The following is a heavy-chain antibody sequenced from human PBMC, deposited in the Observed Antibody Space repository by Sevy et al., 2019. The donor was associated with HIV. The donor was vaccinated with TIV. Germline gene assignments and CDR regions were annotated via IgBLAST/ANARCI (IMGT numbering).Heavy chain of an antibody. CDR3: ARAGGSWALRY. J-gene: IGHJ4*02. Sequence: GGSWRLSWAASGSIFVNYNRGGTPRAPGKGRGGVSYISGRANTISYPDSVKGRFTISRDNAKDSLYLQMNSLRAEDTAVYYCARAGGSWALRYWGQGSLVTVSS. CDR1: GSIFVNYN. D-gene: IGHD1-26*01. V-gene: IGHV3-11*01. CDR2: ISGRANTI.